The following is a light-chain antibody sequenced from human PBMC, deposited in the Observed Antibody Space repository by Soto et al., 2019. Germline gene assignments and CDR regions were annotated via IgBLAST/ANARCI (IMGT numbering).Light chain of an antibody. CDR2: DVS. J-gene: IGLJ2*01. Sequence: QSALTQPASVSGSPGQSITISCTGTSSDVGGYNDVSWYQQHPGKAPKLMIYDVSNRPSGVSNRFSGSKSGNTASLTISGLQDEDESDYYCSSYTISSTPVVFGGGTKLTVL. V-gene: IGLV2-14*01. CDR3: SSYTISSTPVV. CDR1: SSDVGGYND.